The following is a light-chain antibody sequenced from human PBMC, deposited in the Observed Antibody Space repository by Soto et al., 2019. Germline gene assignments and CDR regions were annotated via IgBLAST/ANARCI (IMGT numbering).Light chain of an antibody. CDR3: QQYNSYWT. CDR2: AAS. Sequence: DIQMPQSPSSLSASVGDRVTITCRASQSISSYLNWYQQKPGKAPKLLIYAASSLQSGVPSRFSGSGSGTEFTLTISSLQPDDFATYYCQQYNSYWTFGQGTKVDIK. J-gene: IGKJ1*01. CDR1: QSISSY. V-gene: IGKV1-39*01.